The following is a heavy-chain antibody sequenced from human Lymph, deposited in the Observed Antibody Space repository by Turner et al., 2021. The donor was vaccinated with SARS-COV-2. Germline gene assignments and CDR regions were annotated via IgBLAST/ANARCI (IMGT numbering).Heavy chain of an antibody. CDR3: ARDNPHDAFDI. CDR2: IYSGGST. V-gene: IGHV3-53*02. J-gene: IGHJ3*02. Sequence: VQLVETGGGLIQPGGSLRVTCAASGFNVSSNYMSWVRQAPWKGLELVSVIYSGGSTFYADSVSGRFTISRDNSKNTLYLQMNSLRAEDTAIYYYARDNPHDAFDIWGQGTMVTVSS. CDR1: GFNVSSNY.